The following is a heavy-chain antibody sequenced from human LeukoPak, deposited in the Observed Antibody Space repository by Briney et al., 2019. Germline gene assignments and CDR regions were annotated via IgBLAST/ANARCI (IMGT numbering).Heavy chain of an antibody. CDR3: ARDQSGRGWGTFDI. D-gene: IGHD6-19*01. V-gene: IGHV3-11*04. CDR2: IRSSDDAI. Sequence: GGSLRLSCAASGFTFSDFYMSWIRQAPGKGLEWVSYIRSSDDAIYYAASVKGRFTISRDNARNSLFLQMNSPGVEDTAVYYCARDQSGRGWGTFDIWGQGTMVTVSS. CDR1: GFTFSDFY. J-gene: IGHJ3*02.